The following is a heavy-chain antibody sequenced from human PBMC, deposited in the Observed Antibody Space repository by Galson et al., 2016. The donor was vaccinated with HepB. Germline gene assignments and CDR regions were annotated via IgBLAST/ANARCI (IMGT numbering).Heavy chain of an antibody. D-gene: IGHD7-27*01. CDR3: ARDHLWAFDY. J-gene: IGHJ4*02. Sequence: SLRLSCAASGFTFSSYSMNWVRQAPGKGLEWVSYIGSGAIYYSGSVKGRFTIPRDNAKNSLYLQMNSLRAEDTAVYYCARDHLWAFDYWGQGTLVTVSS. V-gene: IGHV3-48*04. CDR1: GFTFSSYS. CDR2: IGSGAI.